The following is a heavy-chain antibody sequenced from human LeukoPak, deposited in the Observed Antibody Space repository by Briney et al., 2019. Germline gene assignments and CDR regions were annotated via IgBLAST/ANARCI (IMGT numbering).Heavy chain of an antibody. V-gene: IGHV3-23*01. CDR2: ISGSGTFT. CDR1: GFTVSSNY. CDR3: AKSPVPAPIRMHFDL. D-gene: IGHD2-2*02. J-gene: IGHJ4*02. Sequence: GGPLRLSCAASGFTVSSNYMSWVRQAPRKGLEWVSTISGSGTFTYYADSVKGRFTISRDSSKKTVLLQMSSLRAEDTALYYCAKSPVPAPIRMHFDLWGQGTLVTVSS.